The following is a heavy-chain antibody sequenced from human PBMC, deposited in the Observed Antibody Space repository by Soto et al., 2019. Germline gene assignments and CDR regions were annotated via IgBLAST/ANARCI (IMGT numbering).Heavy chain of an antibody. CDR2: IYWDDDE. D-gene: IGHD2-15*01. Sequence: QITLKESGPTLVKPTQTLTLTCTFSGFSLSTSAEGVAWIRRPPGKALEWLALIYWDDDERYSPFLKSRLTIAKDTSKNQVVLTMSNMDPVDTATYFCAHKGGRGAAMDVWGQGTTVTVSS. V-gene: IGHV2-5*02. CDR3: AHKGGRGAAMDV. J-gene: IGHJ6*02. CDR1: GFSLSTSAEG.